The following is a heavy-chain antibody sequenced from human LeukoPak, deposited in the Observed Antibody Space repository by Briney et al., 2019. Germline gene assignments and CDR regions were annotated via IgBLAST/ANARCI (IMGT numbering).Heavy chain of an antibody. D-gene: IGHD3-22*01. CDR3: ARDRGDRGWLNDAFDI. CDR1: GFTFSTYA. CDR2: ISSSSSYI. J-gene: IGHJ3*02. V-gene: IGHV3-21*01. Sequence: GGSLRLSCAASGFTFSTYAVNWVRQAPGKGLEWVSSISSSSSYIYYADSVKGRFTISRDNAKNSLYLQMNSLRAEDTAVYYCARDRGDRGWLNDAFDIWGQGTMVTVSS.